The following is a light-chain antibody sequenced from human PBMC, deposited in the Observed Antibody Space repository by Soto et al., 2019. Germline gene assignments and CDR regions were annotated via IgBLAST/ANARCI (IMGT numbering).Light chain of an antibody. CDR2: DAS. V-gene: IGKV3-11*01. CDR3: QQRSNWRYT. Sequence: EIVLTQSPATLSLSPGERATLSCRASQSVSSYLAWYQQKPGQAPRLLIYDASNRATGIPARFSGSGSGTDFTLTISSIEPEDFEVYYCQQRSNWRYTFGQGTKLEIK. J-gene: IGKJ2*01. CDR1: QSVSSY.